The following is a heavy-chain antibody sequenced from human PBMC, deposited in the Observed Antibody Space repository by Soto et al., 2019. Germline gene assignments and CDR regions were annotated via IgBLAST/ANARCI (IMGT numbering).Heavy chain of an antibody. CDR1: GASVSTDGYY. J-gene: IGHJ6*02. CDR3: ARLNRLAPVATYHYHSMDV. Sequence: KASETLSLTCTVAGASVSTDGYYRSWIRQPPGKGLEYIGYIYYSGSTDYNPSLKSRVTTSLDTSKNQFSLILRSVTAADTAVYYCARLNRLAPVATYHYHSMDVWSQGTTVTVSS. CDR2: IYYSGST. V-gene: IGHV4-61*08. D-gene: IGHD5-12*01.